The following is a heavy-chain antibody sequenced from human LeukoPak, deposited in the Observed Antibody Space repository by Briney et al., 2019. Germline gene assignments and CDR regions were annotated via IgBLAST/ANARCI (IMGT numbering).Heavy chain of an antibody. V-gene: IGHV5-51*01. Sequence: GESLKISCKGSGYNFTNYWIGWVRQMPGKGLEWMGIIYPGDSDTTYSPSFQGQVTISADKSISTAYLQWSSLKASDTAMYYCARLAPDYYGSGTYPWYFDLWGRGTLVTVSS. J-gene: IGHJ2*01. D-gene: IGHD3-10*01. CDR1: GYNFTNYW. CDR2: IYPGDSDT. CDR3: ARLAPDYYGSGTYPWYFDL.